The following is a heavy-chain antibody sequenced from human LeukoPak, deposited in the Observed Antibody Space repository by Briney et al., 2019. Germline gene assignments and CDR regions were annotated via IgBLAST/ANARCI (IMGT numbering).Heavy chain of an antibody. D-gene: IGHD6-19*01. CDR2: IYYSGST. V-gene: IGHV4-59*01. J-gene: IGHJ5*02. Sequence: SETLSLTCTVSGGSISSYYWSWIRQPPGKGLEWIGYIYYSGSTNYNPSLKSRVTISVDTSKNQFSLKLSSVTAVDTAVYYCARTRLDNWFDPWGQGTLVTVSS. CDR3: ARTRLDNWFDP. CDR1: GGSISSYY.